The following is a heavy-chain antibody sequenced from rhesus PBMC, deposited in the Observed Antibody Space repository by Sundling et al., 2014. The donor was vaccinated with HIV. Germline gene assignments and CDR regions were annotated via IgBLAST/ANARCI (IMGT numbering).Heavy chain of an antibody. Sequence: QVQLQESGPGLVKPSETLSLTCAVSGGSISDTYWSWIRQPPGKGLEYVGRIHVDSGRTNYNPSLTSRVSISTDTSRNQFSLRLTSVTAADTAVYYCARRRDYGSSFDYWGQGVLVTVSS. CDR1: GGSISDTY. V-gene: IGHV4-147*01. D-gene: IGHD4-29*01. CDR3: ARRRDYGSSFDY. CDR2: IHVDSGRT. J-gene: IGHJ4*01.